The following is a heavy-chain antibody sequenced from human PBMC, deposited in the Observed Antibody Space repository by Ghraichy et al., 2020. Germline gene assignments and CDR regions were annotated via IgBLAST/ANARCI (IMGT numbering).Heavy chain of an antibody. J-gene: IGHJ6*02. Sequence: GGSLRLSCAASGFTFSSTWMSWVRQAPGKGLEWVANIKQDGSEKYYVDSVKGRFTISRDNAKNSLYLQMNSLRAEDTAVYYCGRLEGDIVLMGYYGMDVWGQGSTVTVSS. V-gene: IGHV3-7*03. CDR2: IKQDGSEK. D-gene: IGHD2-8*01. CDR1: GFTFSSTW. CDR3: GRLEGDIVLMGYYGMDV.